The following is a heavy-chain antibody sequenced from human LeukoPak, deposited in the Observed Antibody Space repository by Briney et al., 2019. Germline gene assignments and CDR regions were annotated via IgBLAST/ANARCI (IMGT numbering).Heavy chain of an antibody. J-gene: IGHJ4*02. CDR3: ARDPDIVGATMGDY. V-gene: IGHV4-4*02. Sequence: SGTLSLTCAVSGGSISSSNWWSWVRQPPGKGLEWIGEIYHSGSTNYNPSLKSRLTISVDTSKNQFSLKLGSVTAADTAVYYCARDPDIVGATMGDYWGQGTLVTVSS. D-gene: IGHD1-26*01. CDR2: IYHSGST. CDR1: GGSISSSNW.